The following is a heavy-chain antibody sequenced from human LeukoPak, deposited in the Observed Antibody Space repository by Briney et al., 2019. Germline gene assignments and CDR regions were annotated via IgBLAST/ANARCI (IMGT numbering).Heavy chain of an antibody. CDR2: INHSGST. V-gene: IGHV4-34*01. CDR1: GGSFSGYY. D-gene: IGHD3-9*01. J-gene: IGHJ4*02. Sequence: SETLSLTCAVYGGSFSGYYWSWIRQPPGKGLEWIGEINHSGSTNYNPSLKSRVTISVDTSKNQFSLKLSSVTAADTAVYYCARGLGGFDWLLYLPYYFDYWGQGTLVTVSS. CDR3: ARGLGGFDWLLYLPYYFDY.